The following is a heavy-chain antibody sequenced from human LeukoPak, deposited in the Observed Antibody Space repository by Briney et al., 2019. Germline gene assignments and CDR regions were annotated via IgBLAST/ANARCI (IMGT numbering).Heavy chain of an antibody. Sequence: GRSLTLSCAASGFTFSSYAMHWVRQAPGKGREWVAVISYDGSNTYYADSVKGRFTISRDNSKNTLYLQMNSLRAEDTAVYYCARAERGGYSGYDYGMDLWGKGTTVTVSS. V-gene: IGHV3-30*04. CDR3: ARAERGGYSGYDYGMDL. CDR1: GFTFSSYA. D-gene: IGHD5-12*01. CDR2: ISYDGSNT. J-gene: IGHJ6*04.